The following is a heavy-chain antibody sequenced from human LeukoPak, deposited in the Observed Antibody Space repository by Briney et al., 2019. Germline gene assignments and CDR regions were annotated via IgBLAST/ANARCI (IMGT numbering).Heavy chain of an antibody. CDR3: ARHTVQLRFLESDLNWFDP. V-gene: IGHV4-59*08. CDR2: IYYSGST. Sequence: SETLSLTCTVSGGSISSYYWSWIRQPPGKGLEWIGYIYYSGSTNYNPSLKSRVTISVDTSKNQFSLKLSSVTAADTAVYYCARHTVQLRFLESDLNWFDPRGQGTLVTVSS. CDR1: GGSISSYY. J-gene: IGHJ5*02. D-gene: IGHD3-3*01.